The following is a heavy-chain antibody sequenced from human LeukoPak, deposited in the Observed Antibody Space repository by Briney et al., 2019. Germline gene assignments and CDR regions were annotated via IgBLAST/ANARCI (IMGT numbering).Heavy chain of an antibody. D-gene: IGHD3-22*01. J-gene: IGHJ4*02. CDR2: IWYDGSNI. V-gene: IGHV3-33*01. CDR3: ARARNDYDSNGFSLLDY. Sequence: GGSLRLSCAASGISFSSHGMHWVRQAPGKGLEWVAVIWYDGSNIYYADSVKGRFTISRDNSKDTLYLQMNSLRAEDTALYYCARARNDYDSNGFSLLDYWGQGTLVTVSS. CDR1: GISFSSHG.